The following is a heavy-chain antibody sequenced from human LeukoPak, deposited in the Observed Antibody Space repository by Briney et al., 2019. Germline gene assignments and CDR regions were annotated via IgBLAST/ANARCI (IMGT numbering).Heavy chain of an antibody. J-gene: IGHJ6*03. Sequence: RGSLRLSCAVSGFPFSDFAMSWVREAPGKGLECVSIISGGGDNTYFADSVKGRFTISRDNSKNTLFLQMVSLRAEDTAVYYCAKFEGALLGNYYMDVWGKGTTVTVSS. CDR3: AKFEGALLGNYYMDV. CDR2: ISGGGDNT. V-gene: IGHV3-23*01. CDR1: GFPFSDFA.